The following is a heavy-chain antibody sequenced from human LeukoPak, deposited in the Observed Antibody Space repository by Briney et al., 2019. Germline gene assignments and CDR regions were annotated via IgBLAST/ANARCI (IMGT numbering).Heavy chain of an antibody. CDR3: AKDQRSSGWYKDY. D-gene: IGHD6-19*01. CDR2: IIGSVGST. J-gene: IGHJ4*02. V-gene: IGHV3-23*01. CDR1: GFTFSSYA. Sequence: GRSLRLSCAASGFTFSSYAMSWVRQAPGKGLEWVSGIIGSVGSTYYADSVKGRFTISRGNSKKTTYLQINSLMATAPSVTYCAKDQRSSGWYKDYWGQGNLVTVSS.